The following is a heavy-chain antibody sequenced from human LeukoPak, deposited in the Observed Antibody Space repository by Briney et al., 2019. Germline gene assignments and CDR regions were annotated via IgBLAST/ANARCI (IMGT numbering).Heavy chain of an antibody. J-gene: IGHJ4*02. V-gene: IGHV3-74*01. CDR1: GFTFSSYW. CDR2: INSDGSST. Sequence: GGSLRLSCVASGFTFSSYWMHWVRHVPGKGLVWVSRINSDGSSTNYADSVKGRFTISRDNARNTAYLEMNSLRAEDTAVYYCVRSLDYWGQGTLVTVSS. CDR3: VRSLDY.